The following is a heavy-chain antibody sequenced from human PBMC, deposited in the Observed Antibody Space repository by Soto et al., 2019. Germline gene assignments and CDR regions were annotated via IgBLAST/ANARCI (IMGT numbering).Heavy chain of an antibody. CDR3: ASSSLILTGYYNDLVPIYYGMDV. CDR2: IIPIFGTA. J-gene: IGHJ6*02. D-gene: IGHD3-9*01. Sequence: SVKVSCKASGGTFSSYAISWVRQAPGQGLEWMGGIIPIFGTANYAQKFQGRVTITADKSTSTAYMELSSLRSEDTAVDYCASSSLILTGYYNDLVPIYYGMDVWGQGTTVTVSS. V-gene: IGHV1-69*06. CDR1: GGTFSSYA.